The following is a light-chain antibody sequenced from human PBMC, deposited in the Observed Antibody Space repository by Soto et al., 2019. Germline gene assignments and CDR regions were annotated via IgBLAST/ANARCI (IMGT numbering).Light chain of an antibody. Sequence: QSALNQPPSASGSPGQSVTISFTGTSGDICGYDYVSWYQQHPGKAPKLMIYEVTKRPLGVPDRFSGSKSGNTASLTISGLQAEDEADYYCSSYTSSSTLDYVFGTGTKFNVL. V-gene: IGLV2-8*01. CDR2: EVT. CDR1: SGDICGYDY. CDR3: SSYTSSSTLDYV. J-gene: IGLJ1*01.